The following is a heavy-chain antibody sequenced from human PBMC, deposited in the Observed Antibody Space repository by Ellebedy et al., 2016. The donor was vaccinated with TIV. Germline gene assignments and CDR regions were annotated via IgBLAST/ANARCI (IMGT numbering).Heavy chain of an antibody. D-gene: IGHD1-1*01. V-gene: IGHV4-59*01. CDR2: IYYSGST. Sequence: MPAETLSLTCTVSGGSISSYYWSWIRQPPGKGLEWIGYIYYSGSTNYNPSLTRRVTLSVDTSKNQFSLKLSSGTDADTAAYYWARPKEERRFGRFDYWGQGTLVTVSS. CDR3: ARPKEERRFGRFDY. J-gene: IGHJ4*02. CDR1: GGSISSYY.